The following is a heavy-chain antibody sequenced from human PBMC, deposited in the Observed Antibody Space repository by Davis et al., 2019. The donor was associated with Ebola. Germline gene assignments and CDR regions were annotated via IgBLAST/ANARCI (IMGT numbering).Heavy chain of an antibody. CDR3: ARDFGATSCYTDGY. V-gene: IGHV3-48*04. Sequence: GESLKISCVGSGFTFSTYNMNWVRPVPGKGLEWLSYIATSATDYADSVKGRFTISSDNAKNSLYLQMNSLRAEDTAVYYCARDFGATSCYTDGYWGQGTLVTVSS. J-gene: IGHJ4*02. CDR1: GFTFSTYN. D-gene: IGHD2-2*02. CDR2: IATSAT.